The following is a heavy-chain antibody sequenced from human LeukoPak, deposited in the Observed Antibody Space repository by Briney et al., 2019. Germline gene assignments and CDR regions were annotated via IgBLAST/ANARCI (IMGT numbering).Heavy chain of an antibody. CDR3: SRLEDSSPIEVALDI. CDR2: IRSKRNNYAT. CDR1: VFTPKGAV. J-gene: IGHJ3*02. V-gene: IGHV3-73*01. D-gene: IGHD6-13*01. Sequence: GRSLSPSRAASVFTPKGAVMQWVPQAAGKGLERVGRIRSKRNNYATAYAASVKGRVTISRDDSKNTVYLHMDSLKTEDTALYYCSRLEDSSPIEVALDIWGQGTVVTVSS.